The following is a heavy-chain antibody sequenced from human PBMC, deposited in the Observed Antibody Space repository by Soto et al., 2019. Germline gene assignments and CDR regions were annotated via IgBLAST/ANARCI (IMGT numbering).Heavy chain of an antibody. V-gene: IGHV1-46*01. D-gene: IGHD6-19*01. CDR2: VNPSSGVT. CDR1: GYTFTSYY. CDR3: ARDMREGLSGWHGVDY. Sequence: QVQLVQSGAEVKKPGASVKVSCKPFGYTFTSYYIHWVRQAPGEGLEWMGIVNPSSGVTGYTQKFQGRVTMTTDTSTSTVYMELSSRRSEDTAVYYCARDMREGLSGWHGVDYWGQGTLVTVSS. J-gene: IGHJ4*02.